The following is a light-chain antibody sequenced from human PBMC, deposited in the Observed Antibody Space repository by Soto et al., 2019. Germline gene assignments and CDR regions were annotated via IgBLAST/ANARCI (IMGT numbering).Light chain of an antibody. CDR2: EVS. CDR1: SADIGHYNY. CDR3: SSFTTSNTWV. J-gene: IGLJ3*02. V-gene: IGLV2-14*01. Sequence: QSALTQPASVSGSPGQSITISCSGGSADIGHYNYVSWYQQHSGRAPKLMIYEVSNRPSGVSNRFSGSKSGNTASLTISGPQAEDEADYYCSSFTTSNTWVFGGGTKLTVL.